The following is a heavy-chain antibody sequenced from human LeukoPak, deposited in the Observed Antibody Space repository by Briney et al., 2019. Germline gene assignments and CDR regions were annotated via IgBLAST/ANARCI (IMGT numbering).Heavy chain of an antibody. CDR1: GFTFDDYG. CDR2: INWNGGST. V-gene: IGHV3-20*04. Sequence: AGGSLRLSCAASGFTFDDYGMSWVRQAPGKGLEWVSGINWNGGSTAYADSVKGRFTISRDNAKNTLYLQMNSLRAEDTAVYYCAKDFDAGLRFLEWGYFQHWGQGTLVTVSS. D-gene: IGHD3-3*01. CDR3: AKDFDAGLRFLEWGYFQH. J-gene: IGHJ1*01.